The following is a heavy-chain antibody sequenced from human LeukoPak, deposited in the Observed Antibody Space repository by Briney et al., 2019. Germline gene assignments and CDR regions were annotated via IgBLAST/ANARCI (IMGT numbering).Heavy chain of an antibody. J-gene: IGHJ4*02. CDR1: GYTFTSYY. CDR3: VREYPGGSFDY. D-gene: IGHD5-12*01. V-gene: IGHV1-46*01. CDR2: IKPSGVGT. Sequence: ASVKGSCTASGYTFTSYYMHWIRQAPGQGLEWMGIIKPSGVGTGYAQKFQGRVTMTSDTSTSTVYMDLSSLRSEDTAVYYCVREYPGGSFDYWGQGTLVTVSS.